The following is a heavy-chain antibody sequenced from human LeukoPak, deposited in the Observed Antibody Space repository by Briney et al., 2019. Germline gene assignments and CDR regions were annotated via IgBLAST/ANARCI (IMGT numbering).Heavy chain of an antibody. CDR1: GFTFTTYG. CDR2: IGGSGTRT. Sequence: GGSLRLSCSASGFTFTTYGMNWVRQAPGKGLEWVSGIGGSGTRTYYADSVKGRFTISRENSKNTLFLQMNNLRPEDTAVYYCAKDLDGWGSYDYWGQGTLVTVSS. J-gene: IGHJ4*02. D-gene: IGHD3-10*01. V-gene: IGHV3-23*01. CDR3: AKDLDGWGSYDY.